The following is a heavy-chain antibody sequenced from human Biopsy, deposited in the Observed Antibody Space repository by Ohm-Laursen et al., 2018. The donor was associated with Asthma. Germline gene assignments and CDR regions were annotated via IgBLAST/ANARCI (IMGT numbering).Heavy chain of an antibody. Sequence: TQTLTLTRTFSGFSLTTTGVGVAWIRQPPGKALEWLARIYWDDDKRYSSSLKSRLTITKDTSKNQVVLTMTNMDPVDTATYYCAHRLCIGGACYDAFDIWGQGTMVAVSS. D-gene: IGHD2-8*02. CDR3: AHRLCIGGACYDAFDI. CDR2: IYWDDDK. CDR1: GFSLTTTGVG. J-gene: IGHJ3*02. V-gene: IGHV2-5*02.